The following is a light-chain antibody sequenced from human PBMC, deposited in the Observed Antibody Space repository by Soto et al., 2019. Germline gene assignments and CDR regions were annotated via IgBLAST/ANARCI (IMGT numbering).Light chain of an antibody. J-gene: IGLJ2*01. CDR2: NNN. CDR1: SSNIETNT. CDR3: AVWDDSLSGMV. Sequence: QSVLTQPPSASGTPGQRVTISCSGGSSNIETNTVDWYQHLPGTAPKVLIFNNNQRPSGVPDRFSGSKSGTSASLAISGLQSEDEADYYCAVWDDSLSGMVFGGGTKLTVL. V-gene: IGLV1-44*01.